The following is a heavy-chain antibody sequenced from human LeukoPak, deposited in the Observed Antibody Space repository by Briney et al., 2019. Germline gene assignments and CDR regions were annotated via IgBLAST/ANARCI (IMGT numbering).Heavy chain of an antibody. D-gene: IGHD3-9*01. Sequence: EASVKVSCKASGYTFTSYGISWVRQAPGQGLEWMGWINFYNGKIDYAQKFQGRVTMTTDTSTSTAYMELRSLRSDDTAVYHCARVGDILTGYPYYFDYWGQGTLVTVSS. V-gene: IGHV1-18*01. CDR2: INFYNGKI. CDR1: GYTFTSYG. J-gene: IGHJ4*02. CDR3: ARVGDILTGYPYYFDY.